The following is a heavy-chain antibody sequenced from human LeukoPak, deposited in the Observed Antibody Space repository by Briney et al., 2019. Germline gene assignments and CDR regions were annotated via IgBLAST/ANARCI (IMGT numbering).Heavy chain of an antibody. V-gene: IGHV3-7*04. CDR2: IKQDGSEK. D-gene: IGHD3-10*01. CDR3: ARVEYGIGFGELEGGFDY. Sequence: GGSLRLSCAASGFTFSNAWMSWVRQAPGKGLEWVANIKQDGSEKYYVDSVKGRFTISRDNAKNSLYLQMNSLRAEDTAVYYCARVEYGIGFGELEGGFDYWGQGTLVTVSS. J-gene: IGHJ4*02. CDR1: GFTFSNAW.